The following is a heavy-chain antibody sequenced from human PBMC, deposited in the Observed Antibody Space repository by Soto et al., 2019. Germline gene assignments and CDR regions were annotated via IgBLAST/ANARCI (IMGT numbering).Heavy chain of an antibody. CDR2: ISYDGNNE. Sequence: QVQLVESGGGVVQPGRSLRLSCAASGFTFSDYAMHWVRQAPGKGLEWVAFISYDGNNEHSADSLKGRFTISRDNSKNTLYLQMNSLRAEDTAVYYCARAGYSRGWYSDYWGQGTLVTVSS. J-gene: IGHJ4*02. V-gene: IGHV3-30-3*01. D-gene: IGHD6-19*01. CDR3: ARAGYSRGWYSDY. CDR1: GFTFSDYA.